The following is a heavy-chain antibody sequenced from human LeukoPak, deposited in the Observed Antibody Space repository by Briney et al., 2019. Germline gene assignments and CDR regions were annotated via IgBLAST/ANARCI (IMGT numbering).Heavy chain of an antibody. CDR3: ARVGWGDVASYPNWLDP. CDR1: GSSISSTTHY. Sequence: SETLSLTCTVSGSSISSTTHYWGWIRQPPGAPLEWIANIYYSGPTAYNQALQSRVTISIETSKNEFSLTLKSVTAADTAVYYCARVGWGDVASYPNWLDPWGQGTLVTVSS. D-gene: IGHD3-10*01. J-gene: IGHJ5*02. CDR2: IYYSGPT. V-gene: IGHV4-39*07.